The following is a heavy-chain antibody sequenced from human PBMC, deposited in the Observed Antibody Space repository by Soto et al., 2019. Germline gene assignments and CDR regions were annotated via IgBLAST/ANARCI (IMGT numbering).Heavy chain of an antibody. CDR2: ISAYNGNT. J-gene: IGHJ3*02. V-gene: IGHV1-18*01. D-gene: IGHD3-3*01. Sequence: QVQLVQSGAEVKKPGASVKVSCKASGYTFTSYGISWVRQAPGQGLEWMVWISAYNGNTNYAQQRQGIDTMTTDPSTSTAYMELRRLRSDDTAVYYCARVGISVAEWLSSIHAFYIWGQGTMVTVSS. CDR3: ARVGISVAEWLSSIHAFYI. CDR1: GYTFTSYG.